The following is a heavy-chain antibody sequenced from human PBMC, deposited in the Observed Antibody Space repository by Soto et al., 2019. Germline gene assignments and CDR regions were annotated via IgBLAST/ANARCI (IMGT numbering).Heavy chain of an antibody. Sequence: EVQLVESGGGLVKPGGSLRLSCAASGFTFSSYSMNWVRQAPGKGLEWVSSISSSSSYIYYADSVKGRFTISRDNAKNSLYMQMNSPRAEDTAVYYCARDTIFGVVTHPYYFDYWGQGTLVTVSS. J-gene: IGHJ4*02. V-gene: IGHV3-21*01. CDR2: ISSSSSYI. D-gene: IGHD3-3*01. CDR3: ARDTIFGVVTHPYYFDY. CDR1: GFTFSSYS.